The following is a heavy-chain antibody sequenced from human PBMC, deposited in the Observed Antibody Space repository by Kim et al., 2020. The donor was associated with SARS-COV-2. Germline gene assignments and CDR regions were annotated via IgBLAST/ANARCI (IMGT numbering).Heavy chain of an antibody. J-gene: IGHJ4*01. Sequence: SETLSLTCAVYGGSFSGYYWSWIRQPPGKGLEWIGEINHSGSTNYNPSLKSRVTISVDTSKNQFSLKLSSVIAADTAVYYCARGGPHYDFWSGYMNYWG. D-gene: IGHD3-3*01. CDR2: INHSGST. V-gene: IGHV4-34*01. CDR3: ARGGPHYDFWSGYMNY. CDR1: GGSFSGYY.